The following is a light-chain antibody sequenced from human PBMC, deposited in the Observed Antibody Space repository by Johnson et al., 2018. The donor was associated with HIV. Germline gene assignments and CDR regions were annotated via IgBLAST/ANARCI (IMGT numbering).Light chain of an antibody. CDR1: SSDMGNYA. CDR2: ENN. Sequence: QPVLTQPPSVSAAPGQKVTISCSGSSSDMGNYAVSWYQQLPGTAPKLLIYENNKRPSGIPDRFSGSKSATSATLGITGLQTGDEADYYCGTWESSLSVGYVFGTGTKITVL. J-gene: IGLJ1*01. V-gene: IGLV1-51*02. CDR3: GTWESSLSVGYV.